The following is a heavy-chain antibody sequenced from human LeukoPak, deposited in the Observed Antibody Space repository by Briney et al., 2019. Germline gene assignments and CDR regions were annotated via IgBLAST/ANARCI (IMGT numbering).Heavy chain of an antibody. V-gene: IGHV4-59*08. CDR1: GDSISSYQ. Sequence: SETLSLTCTVSGDSISSYQWNWVRQPPGKGLEWIGCIYYSGSTNYNPSLKSRVTISVDTSKNQFSLTLTSVTAADTAIYYCASRFDSWGQGALVTVSS. CDR2: IYYSGST. J-gene: IGHJ4*02. CDR3: ASRFDS.